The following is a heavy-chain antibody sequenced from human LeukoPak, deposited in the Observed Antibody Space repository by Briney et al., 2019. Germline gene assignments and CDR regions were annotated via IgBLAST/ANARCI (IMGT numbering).Heavy chain of an antibody. Sequence: GGTLRLSCAASGFTFSSYGMHWVRQAPGKGLEWVAVISYDGSNKYYADSVKGRFTISRDNSKNTLYLQMNSLRAEDTAVYYCARPNDYARLGYGMDVWGQGTTVIVSS. D-gene: IGHD3-16*01. CDR2: ISYDGSNK. J-gene: IGHJ6*02. CDR1: GFTFSSYG. CDR3: ARPNDYARLGYGMDV. V-gene: IGHV3-30*19.